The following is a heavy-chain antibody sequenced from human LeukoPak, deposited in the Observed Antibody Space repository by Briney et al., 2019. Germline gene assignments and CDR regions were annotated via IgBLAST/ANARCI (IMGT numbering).Heavy chain of an antibody. CDR3: ARASSYSNDWYAGFLDY. CDR1: GASISSYS. Sequence: SETLSLTCAVSGASISSYSGSWIRQPPGKGLEWIGSVYYSGSTNYNPSLKSRVTMAVDTSKNQFSLRVSSVTAADTAVYYCARASSYSNDWYAGFLDYWGQGTLVTVSS. D-gene: IGHD6-19*01. V-gene: IGHV4-59*01. CDR2: VYYSGST. J-gene: IGHJ4*02.